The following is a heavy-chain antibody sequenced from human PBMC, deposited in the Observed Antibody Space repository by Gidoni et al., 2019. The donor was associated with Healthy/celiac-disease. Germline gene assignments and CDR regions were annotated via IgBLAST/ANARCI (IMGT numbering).Heavy chain of an antibody. CDR1: GGSFSGYY. CDR2: INHSGST. D-gene: IGHD1-26*01. V-gene: IGHV4-34*01. Sequence: QVQLQQWGAGLLKPSETLSLTCAVYGGSFSGYYWSWLRQPPGKGLEWIGEINHSGSTNYNPSLKSRVTISVDTSKNQFSLKLSSVTAADTAVYYCASGMGATPLGDDAFDIWGQGTMVTVSS. CDR3: ASGMGATPLGDDAFDI. J-gene: IGHJ3*02.